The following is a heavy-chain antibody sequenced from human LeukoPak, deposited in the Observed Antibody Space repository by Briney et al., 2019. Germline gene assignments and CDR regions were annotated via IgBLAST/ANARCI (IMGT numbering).Heavy chain of an antibody. V-gene: IGHV4-34*01. CDR1: GGSFSGYY. J-gene: IGHJ5*02. CDR2: INHSGST. CDR3: ASSITMVRGVKENWFDP. Sequence: SETLSLTCAVYGGSFSGYYWSWIRQPPGKGLEWIGEINHSGSTNYNPSLKRRVTISVDTSKNQFSLKLSSVTAADTAVYYCASSITMVRGVKENWFDPWGQGTLVTVSS. D-gene: IGHD3-10*01.